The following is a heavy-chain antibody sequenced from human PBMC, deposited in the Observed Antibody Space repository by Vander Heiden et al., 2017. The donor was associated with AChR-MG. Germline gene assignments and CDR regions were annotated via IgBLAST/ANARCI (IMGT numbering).Heavy chain of an antibody. CDR3: ASLYSFSSSWYVSRNWFDP. J-gene: IGHJ5*02. D-gene: IGHD6-13*01. Sequence: QVQLQQWGAGLLKPSETLSLTCAVYGGSFSGYYWSWIRQPPGKGLEWIGEINHSGSTNYNPSLKSRVTISVDTSKNQFSLKLSSVTAADTAVYYCASLYSFSSSWYVSRNWFDPWGQGTLVTVSS. CDR1: GGSFSGYY. V-gene: IGHV4-34*01. CDR2: INHSGST.